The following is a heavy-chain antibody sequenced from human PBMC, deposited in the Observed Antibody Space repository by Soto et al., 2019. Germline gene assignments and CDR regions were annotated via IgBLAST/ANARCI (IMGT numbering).Heavy chain of an antibody. Sequence: LRLSCAASGFSFGSYALSWVRQAPGKGLEWVSTISGSDGKTFYADSVKGRFSISRDTPQNTLYLQMNSLRADDTAIYYCARWSYLDYWGQGTRVTVSS. CDR3: ARWSYLDY. CDR2: ISGSDGKT. D-gene: IGHD3-3*01. V-gene: IGHV3-23*01. CDR1: GFSFGSYA. J-gene: IGHJ4*02.